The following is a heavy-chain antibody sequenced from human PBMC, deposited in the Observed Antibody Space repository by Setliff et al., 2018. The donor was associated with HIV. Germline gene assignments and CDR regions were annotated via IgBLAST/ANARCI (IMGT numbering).Heavy chain of an antibody. CDR1: GYSFSAFY. V-gene: IGHV1-2*02. D-gene: IGHD1-26*01. CDR3: ARSALGKVGPTGY. J-gene: IGHJ4*02. CDR2: INPNNGVS. Sequence: GASVKVSCKTSGYSFSAFYLQWTRQGPGQRLEWMGWINPNNGVSDVVQRFEDRLTLTSDTSLNTAYMELTRLTSDDTAVYFCARSALGKVGPTGYWGQGSLVTVSS.